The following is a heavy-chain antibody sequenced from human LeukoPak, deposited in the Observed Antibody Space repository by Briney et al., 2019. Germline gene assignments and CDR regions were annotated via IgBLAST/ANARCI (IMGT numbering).Heavy chain of an antibody. V-gene: IGHV3-7*03. CDR3: ARGIVATIDYFDY. J-gene: IGHJ4*02. CDR2: IKQDGSER. CDR1: GFTFSSYW. Sequence: GGSLRLSCAASGFTFSSYWMSWVRQAPGKGLEWVANIKQDGSERYYVDSVKGRFTISRDNAKNSLYLQMNSLRAEDTAVYYCARGIVATIDYFDYWGQGTLATVSS. D-gene: IGHD5-12*01.